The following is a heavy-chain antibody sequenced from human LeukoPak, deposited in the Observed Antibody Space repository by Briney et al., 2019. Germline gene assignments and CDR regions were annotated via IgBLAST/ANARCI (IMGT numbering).Heavy chain of an antibody. CDR1: GFSLSSFT. CDR3: ASLIGKDFSLFDY. CDR2: VSNDGENK. Sequence: GRSLRLSCAASGFSLSSFTMSWVRQAPGKGLEWVALVSNDGENKYYADSVMGRFTISRDNSKNTLYLQMDSLRTEDTAIYYCASLIGKDFSLFDYWGQGTLVTVPS. J-gene: IGHJ4*02. V-gene: IGHV3-30*04. D-gene: IGHD3-10*01.